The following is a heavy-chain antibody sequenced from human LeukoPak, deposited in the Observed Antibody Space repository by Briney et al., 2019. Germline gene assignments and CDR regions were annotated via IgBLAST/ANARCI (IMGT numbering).Heavy chain of an antibody. CDR2: INAGNGNT. Sequence: ASVKVSCKASGYTFTSYAMHWVRQAPGQRLEWMGWINAGNGNTKYSQKFQGRVTITADESTSTAYMELSRLRSDDTAVYYCARGLYNSSGYYWSDAFDIWGQGTMVTVSS. J-gene: IGHJ3*02. CDR1: GYTFTSYA. CDR3: ARGLYNSSGYYWSDAFDI. V-gene: IGHV1-3*01. D-gene: IGHD3-22*01.